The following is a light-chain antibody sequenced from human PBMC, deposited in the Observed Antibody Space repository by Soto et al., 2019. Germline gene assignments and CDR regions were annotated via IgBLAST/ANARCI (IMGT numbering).Light chain of an antibody. CDR2: EVS. J-gene: IGLJ2*01. CDR3: QSYDSSLIGLI. V-gene: IGLV2-14*01. CDR1: SSDVDTYKY. Sequence: QSALTQPASVSGSPGQSITISCTGTSSDVDTYKYVSWYQQHPGKAPKLMIYEVSYRPSGVSDRFSGSKSGNTASLTISGLQAEDEADYYCQSYDSSLIGLIFGLGTKLTVL.